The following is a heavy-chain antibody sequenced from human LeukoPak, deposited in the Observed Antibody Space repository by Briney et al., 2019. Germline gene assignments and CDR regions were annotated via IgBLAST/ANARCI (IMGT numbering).Heavy chain of an antibody. CDR2: VFYSGST. Sequence: SETLSLTCTVSGDSMNSFTYYWTWIRQHPGKGLEWIGYVFYSGSTYLNPSLKRRLTMSSDTPNNQFSLHLTSVTAADTAVYDCARGGRGYSYGLDSWGQGIPVTVSS. D-gene: IGHD5-18*01. J-gene: IGHJ5*01. CDR1: GDSMNSFTYY. V-gene: IGHV4-31*03. CDR3: ARGGRGYSYGLDS.